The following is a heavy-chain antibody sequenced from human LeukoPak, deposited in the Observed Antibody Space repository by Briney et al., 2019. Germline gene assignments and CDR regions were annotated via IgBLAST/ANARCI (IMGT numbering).Heavy chain of an antibody. CDR2: ITASGRHT. CDR3: ARMLLKKVDYGDKNGFDM. V-gene: IGHV3-23*01. J-gene: IGHJ3*02. Sequence: TGVCLRLSCAASGFTFSDYAMSWVRQAPGRGLEWVTGITASGRHTYYADSVKGRFTVSRVNSRNSVYLQMSSLRAEDTAIYSCARMLLKKVDYGDKNGFDMWGQGTMVTVSS. CDR1: GFTFSDYA. D-gene: IGHD4/OR15-4a*01.